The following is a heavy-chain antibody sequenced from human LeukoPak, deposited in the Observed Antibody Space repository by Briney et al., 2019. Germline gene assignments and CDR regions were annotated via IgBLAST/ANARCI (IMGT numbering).Heavy chain of an antibody. Sequence: GGSLRLSCAASGFAFSNYGMNWVRQAPGKGLEWVSGITGSGSTTYYADSVKGRFTISRDNSKNTLYLQMNSLRAEDTAVYYCAKDGIAAAGLFDYWGQGTLVTVSS. J-gene: IGHJ4*02. CDR1: GFAFSNYG. CDR3: AKDGIAAAGLFDY. D-gene: IGHD6-13*01. CDR2: ITGSGSTT. V-gene: IGHV3-23*01.